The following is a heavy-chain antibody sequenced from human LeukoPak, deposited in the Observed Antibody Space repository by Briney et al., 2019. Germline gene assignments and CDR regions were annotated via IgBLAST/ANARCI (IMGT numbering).Heavy chain of an antibody. D-gene: IGHD6-19*01. CDR1: GGSISNYY. CDR2: IYYTGST. J-gene: IGHJ4*02. CDR3: ARVGYNSGWYLDY. Sequence: SETLSLTCTASGGSISNYYWSWIRQPPGEGLEWIGYIYYTGSTNYNPSLKSRVTISVDTSKNQFSLKLTSVTAADTAVYYCARVGYNSGWYLDYWGQGTLVTVSS. V-gene: IGHV4-59*01.